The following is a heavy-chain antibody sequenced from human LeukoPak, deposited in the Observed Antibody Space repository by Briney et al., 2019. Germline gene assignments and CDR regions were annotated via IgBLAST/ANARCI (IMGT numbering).Heavy chain of an antibody. Sequence: PGGSLRLSCAASGFTFSSYWMHWVRQAPGKGLVWVSRINSDGSSTSYADSVKGRFTISRDNAKNSLYLQMNSLRAEDTAVYYCARGIQLWSKPYYFDYWGQGTLVTVSS. CDR1: GFTFSSYW. CDR2: INSDGSST. J-gene: IGHJ4*02. D-gene: IGHD5-18*01. V-gene: IGHV3-74*01. CDR3: ARGIQLWSKPYYFDY.